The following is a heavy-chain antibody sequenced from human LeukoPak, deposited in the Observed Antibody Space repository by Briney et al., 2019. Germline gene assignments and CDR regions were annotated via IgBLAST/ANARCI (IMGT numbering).Heavy chain of an antibody. CDR3: ASLDGYNYYYFDY. CDR2: INHSGST. Sequence: SDTLSLTCAVYGGSISVYYCSWIRQPPGKGLEWIGEINHSGSTNYNPSLKSRVTISVDTSKNQFSLKLSSVTAADTAVYYCASLDGYNYYYFDYWGQGTLVTVSS. D-gene: IGHD5-24*01. J-gene: IGHJ4*02. CDR1: GGSISVYY. V-gene: IGHV4-34*01.